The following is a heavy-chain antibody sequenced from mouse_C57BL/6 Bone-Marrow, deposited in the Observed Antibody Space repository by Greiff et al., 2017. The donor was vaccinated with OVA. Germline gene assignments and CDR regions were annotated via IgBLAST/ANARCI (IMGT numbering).Heavy chain of an antibody. J-gene: IGHJ1*03. CDR1: GFNIKNTY. Sequence: VHVKQSVAELVRPGASVKLSCTASGFNIKNTYMHWVKQRPEQGLEWIGRIDPANGNTKYAPKFQGKATITADTSSNTAYLQLSSLTSEDTAIYYCAVTTVVGDWYFDVWGTGTTVTVSS. V-gene: IGHV14-3*01. CDR3: AVTTVVGDWYFDV. D-gene: IGHD1-1*01. CDR2: IDPANGNT.